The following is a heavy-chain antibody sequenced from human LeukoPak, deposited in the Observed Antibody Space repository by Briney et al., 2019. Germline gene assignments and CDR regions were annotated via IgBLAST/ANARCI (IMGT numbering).Heavy chain of an antibody. Sequence: ASVKVSCKASGYTCTSYRISWVRQAPGQGLEWMGWMSAYNGNTNYAQKLQGRVTMTTDTSTSTAYMELRSLRSDDTAVYFCARDVYYDCSGYSTYFDYWGQGTLVTGSS. CDR2: MSAYNGNT. V-gene: IGHV1-18*01. CDR1: GYTCTSYR. D-gene: IGHD3-22*01. J-gene: IGHJ4*02. CDR3: ARDVYYDCSGYSTYFDY.